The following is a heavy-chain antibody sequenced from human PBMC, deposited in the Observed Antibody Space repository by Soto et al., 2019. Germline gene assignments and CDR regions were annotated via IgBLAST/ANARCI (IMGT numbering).Heavy chain of an antibody. V-gene: IGHV4-30-4*01. CDR3: ARDYYGSSGYYYYYYGMDV. D-gene: IGHD3-22*01. Sequence: SETLSLTCTVSGSSISSGDYYWSWIRQPPGKGLEWIGYIYYSGSTYYNPSLKSRVTISVDTSKNQFSLKLSSVTAADTAVYYCARDYYGSSGYYYYYYGMDVWGQGTTVTVSS. CDR2: IYYSGST. J-gene: IGHJ6*02. CDR1: GSSISSGDYY.